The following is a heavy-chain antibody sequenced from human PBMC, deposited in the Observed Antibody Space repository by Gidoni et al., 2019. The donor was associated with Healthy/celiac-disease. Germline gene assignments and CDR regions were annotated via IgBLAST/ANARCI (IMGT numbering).Heavy chain of an antibody. D-gene: IGHD1-26*01. J-gene: IGHJ4*02. CDR3: ARGYSGSYFYYFDY. CDR2: ISYDGSNK. Sequence: QVQLVASGGGVVQPGRSLRLSCAASGFTFSSYAMHWVRQAPGQGLEWVAVISYDGSNKYYADSVKGRFTISRDNSKNTLYLQMNSLRAEDTAVYYCARGYSGSYFYYFDYWGQGTLVTVSS. V-gene: IGHV3-30-3*01. CDR1: GFTFSSYA.